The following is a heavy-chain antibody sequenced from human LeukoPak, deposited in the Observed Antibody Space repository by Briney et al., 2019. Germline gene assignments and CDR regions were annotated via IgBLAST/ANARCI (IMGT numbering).Heavy chain of an antibody. D-gene: IGHD1-14*01. J-gene: IGHJ6*02. Sequence: ASVKVSCKASGGTFKSYTISWVRQAPGQGLEWMGWISAHNGNTNYAQKLQGRVTMTTDTSTSTAYMELRSLRSDDTAVYYCARDKPELHYYYYYGMDVWGQGTTVTVSS. CDR1: GGTFKSYT. CDR3: ARDKPELHYYYYYGMDV. CDR2: ISAHNGNT. V-gene: IGHV1-18*01.